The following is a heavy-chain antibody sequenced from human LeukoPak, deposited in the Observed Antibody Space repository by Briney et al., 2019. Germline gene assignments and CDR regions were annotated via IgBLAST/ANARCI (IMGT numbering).Heavy chain of an antibody. V-gene: IGHV3-23*01. CDR2: FTVIGGST. D-gene: IGHD3-10*01. CDR1: ALSFSSYA. J-gene: IGHJ6*02. Sequence: QPGGSLRLSWAPFALSFSSYAMGWVRQPPGKGLEWVSAFTVIGGSTNYEDSVNGRFPIARDNTNNTPYPQIHSLRAQDTAVYYCTKWSRAVITNVHGMDVWGQGTTVTVSS. CDR3: TKWSRAVITNVHGMDV.